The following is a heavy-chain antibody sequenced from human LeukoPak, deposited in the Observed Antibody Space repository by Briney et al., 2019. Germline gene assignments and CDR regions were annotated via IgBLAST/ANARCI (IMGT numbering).Heavy chain of an antibody. D-gene: IGHD4-17*01. CDR2: ITFSSSII. Sequence: PGGTLRLSCAGSGFTFSSYGMSWVRQAPGKGLEWVSYITFSSSIIYYADSVRGRFTISRDNAKNSLYLQMNSLRAEDTAVYYCARDRLHYGEYEKTFDYWGQGTLVSVSS. CDR3: ARDRLHYGEYEKTFDY. V-gene: IGHV3-48*01. J-gene: IGHJ4*02. CDR1: GFTFSSYG.